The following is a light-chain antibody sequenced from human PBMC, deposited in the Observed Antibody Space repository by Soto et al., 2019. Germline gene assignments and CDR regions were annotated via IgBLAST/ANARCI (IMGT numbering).Light chain of an antibody. CDR3: CSYAGTNTFL. CDR1: SSDVGSYNL. Sequence: QSALTQPASVSGSPGQSITISCTGTSSDVGSYNLVSWYQQHPGKAPKLMIYEGNKRPSGVSNRFSGSKSANTASLTISGLQTEDVADYYCCSYAGTNTFLFGTGTKLTVL. V-gene: IGLV2-23*01. J-gene: IGLJ1*01. CDR2: EGN.